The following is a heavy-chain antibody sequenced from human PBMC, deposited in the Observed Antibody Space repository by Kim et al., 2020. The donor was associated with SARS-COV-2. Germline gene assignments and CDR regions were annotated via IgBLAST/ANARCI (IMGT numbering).Heavy chain of an antibody. Sequence: GGSLRLSCAASGFTFSSYWMSWVRQAPGKGLEWVANIKQDGSEKYYVDSVKGRFTISRDNAKNSLYLQMNSLRAEDTAVYYCARGHIPYSSSWYTYYYYGMDVWGQGTTVTVSS. J-gene: IGHJ6*02. CDR1: GFTFSSYW. D-gene: IGHD6-13*01. CDR3: ARGHIPYSSSWYTYYYYGMDV. CDR2: IKQDGSEK. V-gene: IGHV3-7*01.